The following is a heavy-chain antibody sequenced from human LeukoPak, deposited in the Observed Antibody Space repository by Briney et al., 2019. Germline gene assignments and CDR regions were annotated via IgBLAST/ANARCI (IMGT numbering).Heavy chain of an antibody. D-gene: IGHD3-22*01. CDR3: AREGRAYYYDSSGYYSDY. J-gene: IGHJ4*02. CDR2: INTNTGNP. CDR1: GLTFSSYA. V-gene: IGHV7-4-1*02. Sequence: GASVKVSCKASGLTFSSYAINWVRQAPGQGLEWMGWINTNTGNPTYAQGFTGRFVFSLDTSVSTAYLQISSLKAEDTAVYHCAREGRAYYYDSSGYYSDYWGQGTLVTVSS.